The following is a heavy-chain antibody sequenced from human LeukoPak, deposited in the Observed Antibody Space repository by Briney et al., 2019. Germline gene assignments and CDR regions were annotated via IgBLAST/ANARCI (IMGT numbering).Heavy chain of an antibody. J-gene: IGHJ5*02. D-gene: IGHD6-19*01. V-gene: IGHV1-69*04. CDR1: GGAFSTDA. Sequence: SVKVSCKASGGAFSTDAISWVRQAPGQGLEWMGRVIPYLGIIDYTQKFQGRITISADKSTSTAYMQMNSLTSEDTAVYYCARDTAVAPRSNWFDPWGQGTLVTVSS. CDR3: ARDTAVAPRSNWFDP. CDR2: VIPYLGII.